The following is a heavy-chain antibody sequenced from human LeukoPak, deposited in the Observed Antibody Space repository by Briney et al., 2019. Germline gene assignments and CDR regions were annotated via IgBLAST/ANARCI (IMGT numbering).Heavy chain of an antibody. CDR3: ARAASPPEYDFWSGYYLFDAFDI. CDR1: GYTLTELS. V-gene: IGHV1-24*01. Sequence: WASVKVSCKVSGYTLTELSMHWVRQAPGKGLEWMGGFDPEDGETIYAQKFQGRVTITADKSTSTAYMELSSLRSEDTAVYYCARAASPPEYDFWSGYYLFDAFDIWGQGTMVTVSS. CDR2: FDPEDGET. D-gene: IGHD3-3*01. J-gene: IGHJ3*02.